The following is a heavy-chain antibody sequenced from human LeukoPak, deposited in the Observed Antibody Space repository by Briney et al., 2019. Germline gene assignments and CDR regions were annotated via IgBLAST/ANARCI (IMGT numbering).Heavy chain of an antibody. CDR3: AKAPD. J-gene: IGHJ4*02. Sequence: GSVRVSCKASGYNFIDEYMHWVRQAPGQGLEWMGWINPNNGGTNYAQKFEGRVTMTRDTSISTAYMELSSLRSDDTAVYYCAKAPDWGQGTLVTVSS. CDR2: INPNNGGT. CDR1: GYNFIDEY. V-gene: IGHV1-2*02.